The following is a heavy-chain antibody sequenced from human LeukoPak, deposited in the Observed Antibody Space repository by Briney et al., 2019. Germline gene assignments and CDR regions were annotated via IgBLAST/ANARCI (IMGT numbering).Heavy chain of an antibody. Sequence: GSLGLSCAASGFTFSSYAMSWVRQAPGKGLEWVSGISGSGGSTYYADSVRGRFTISRDNSKNTLYLQMNTLRAEDTALYYCAKARYCSGGSCYNDYWGQGTLVTVSS. CDR1: GFTFSSYA. D-gene: IGHD2-15*01. V-gene: IGHV3-23*01. CDR2: ISGSGGST. J-gene: IGHJ4*02. CDR3: AKARYCSGGSCYNDY.